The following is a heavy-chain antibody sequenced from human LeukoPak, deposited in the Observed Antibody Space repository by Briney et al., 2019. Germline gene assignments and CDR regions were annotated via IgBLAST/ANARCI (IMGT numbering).Heavy chain of an antibody. CDR1: GYTFATYA. CDR3: ARVPSGDRFDY. V-gene: IGHV1-3*01. Sequence: ASVKVSCKASGYTFATYAIHWLRQAPGQGLEWMGWINAYDNTKYSQKFQGRVTFTRDTSASTAFMELSSLRSEDTAVYYCARVPSGDRFDYWGQGTLVTVSS. D-gene: IGHD4-17*01. J-gene: IGHJ4*02. CDR2: INAYDNT.